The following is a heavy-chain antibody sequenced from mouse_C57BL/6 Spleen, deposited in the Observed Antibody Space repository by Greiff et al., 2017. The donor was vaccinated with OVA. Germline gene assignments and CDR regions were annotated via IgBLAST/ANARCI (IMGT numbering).Heavy chain of an antibody. Sequence: VQLQQSGPELVKPGASVKVSCKASGYAFSSSWMNWVKQRPGKGLEWIGRIYPGDGDTNYNGKFKGKATLTADKSSSTAYMHLSSLTSEDSAVXVCAREDYYGSSYAMDYWGQGTSVTVSS. CDR1: GYAFSSSW. J-gene: IGHJ4*01. CDR2: IYPGDGDT. V-gene: IGHV1-82*01. D-gene: IGHD1-1*01. CDR3: AREDYYGSSYAMDY.